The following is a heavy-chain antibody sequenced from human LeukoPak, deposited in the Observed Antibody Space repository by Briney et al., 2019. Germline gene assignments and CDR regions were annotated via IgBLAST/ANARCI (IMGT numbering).Heavy chain of an antibody. D-gene: IGHD3-10*01. J-gene: IGHJ5*02. V-gene: IGHV4-34*01. CDR3: ARGGLIRWFGELLYNWFDP. Sequence: TSETLSLTCAVYGGSFSGYYWSWIRQPPGKGLEWIGEINHSGSTNYNPSLKSRVTISVDTSKNQFSLKLSSVTAADTAVYYCARGGLIRWFGELLYNWFDPWGQGTLVTVSS. CDR1: GGSFSGYY. CDR2: INHSGST.